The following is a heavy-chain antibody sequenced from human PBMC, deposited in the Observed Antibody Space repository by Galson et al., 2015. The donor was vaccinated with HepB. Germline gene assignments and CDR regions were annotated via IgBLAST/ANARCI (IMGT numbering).Heavy chain of an antibody. CDR1: GDSISSGHYF. D-gene: IGHD4-17*01. Sequence: LSLTCTVSGDSISSGHYFWSWIRQHPGKGLKWIGYIYYSGSTYYNPSLKSRITILLDTSQNLFSLKLSSVTAADTAVYYCARVLGGDLGGFDYWGQGTLVTVSS. CDR2: IYYSGST. J-gene: IGHJ4*02. CDR3: ARVLGGDLGGFDY. V-gene: IGHV4-31*03.